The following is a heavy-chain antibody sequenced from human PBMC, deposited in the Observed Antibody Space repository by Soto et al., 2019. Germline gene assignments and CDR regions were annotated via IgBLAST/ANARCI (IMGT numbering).Heavy chain of an antibody. D-gene: IGHD3-22*01. Sequence: QVQLVQSGAEVRKPGASVKVSCKASGYTFTSCTLHWVRQAPGHRPEWMGWINADKGDTKYSQNFQGRVTITRDTSASTVYLEVSSLRSEDTAVYFCARGSNAVVSGLGDFDYWGQGTLVTVSS. CDR3: ARGSNAVVSGLGDFDY. J-gene: IGHJ4*02. V-gene: IGHV1-3*01. CDR2: INADKGDT. CDR1: GYTFTSCT.